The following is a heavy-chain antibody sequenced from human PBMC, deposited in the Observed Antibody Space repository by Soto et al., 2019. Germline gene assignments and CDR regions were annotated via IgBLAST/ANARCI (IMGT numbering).Heavy chain of an antibody. CDR3: ARDVGYGLIDY. J-gene: IGHJ4*02. D-gene: IGHD5-18*01. Sequence: QVQLVQSGAEVKKPGASVKVSCKASGYTFTSYGISWVRQAPGQGLEWMGWISAYNGNTNYAQKLQGGVTMTSETSTSTDEMKRRSLRSSDTAVDYCARDVGYGLIDYWGQGTLVTVSS. CDR1: GYTFTSYG. CDR2: ISAYNGNT. V-gene: IGHV1-18*01.